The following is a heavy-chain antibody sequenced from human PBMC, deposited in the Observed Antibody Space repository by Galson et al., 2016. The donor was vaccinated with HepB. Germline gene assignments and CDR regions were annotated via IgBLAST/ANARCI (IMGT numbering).Heavy chain of an antibody. V-gene: IGHV2-26*01. J-gene: IGHJ6*02. CDR1: GFSLSNARMG. Sequence: PALVKPTQTLTLTCTVSGFSLSNARMGVSWIRQPPGKALEWLAHIFSSDEKSFSTSLKSRLTISKDTSKSQVVLTMTNMDPVDTATYYCARIQSGSYESWEQRDDANYYYGMDFWGQGTTVTVSS. D-gene: IGHD1-26*01. CDR3: ARIQSGSYESWEQRDDANYYYGMDF. CDR2: IFSSDEK.